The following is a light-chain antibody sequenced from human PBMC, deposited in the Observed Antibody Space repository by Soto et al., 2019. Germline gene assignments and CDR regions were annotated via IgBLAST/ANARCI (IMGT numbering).Light chain of an antibody. CDR3: SSYTTSSPVV. J-gene: IGLJ2*01. Sequence: QSALTQPASVSGSPGQSITISCTGTSSDVGGFNYVSWYQQHPGKAPKLMIYEVRNRPSGVSNRFSGSKSGNTASLTISGLQAEDEADYYCSSYTTSSPVVFGGGTQLTVL. CDR2: EVR. V-gene: IGLV2-14*01. CDR1: SSDVGGFNY.